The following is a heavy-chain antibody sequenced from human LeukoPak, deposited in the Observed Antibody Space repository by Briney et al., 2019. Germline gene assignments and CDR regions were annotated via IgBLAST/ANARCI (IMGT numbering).Heavy chain of an antibody. CDR2: INVDESET. D-gene: IGHD1-26*01. CDR1: GFTFNNYW. CDR3: AKGEADLDY. Sequence: SGGCLRLSCAASGFTFNNYWMHWVRQAPGKGLEWVARINVDESETNYAGSVKGRFTVSRDNTKNTLYLQMNSLRAEDTAVYYWAKGEADLDYWGQGTLVTVSS. J-gene: IGHJ4*02. V-gene: IGHV3-74*01.